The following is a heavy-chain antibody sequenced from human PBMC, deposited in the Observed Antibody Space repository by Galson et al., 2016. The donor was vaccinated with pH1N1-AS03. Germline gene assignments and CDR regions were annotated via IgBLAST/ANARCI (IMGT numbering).Heavy chain of an antibody. Sequence: ETLSLTCTVSGGSMSGYYWSWIRQSPERGLVWIGCVYYSGTPTYNPSLKSQVTISVDTSKNQFSLKLSSVTAADTAVYFCARTGSNGWYYFDSWGQGALVTVSS. J-gene: IGHJ4*02. D-gene: IGHD6-19*01. CDR2: VYYSGTP. V-gene: IGHV4-59*01. CDR1: GGSMSGYY. CDR3: ARTGSNGWYYFDS.